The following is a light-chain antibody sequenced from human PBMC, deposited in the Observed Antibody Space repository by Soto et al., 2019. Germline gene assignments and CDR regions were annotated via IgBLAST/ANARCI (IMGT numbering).Light chain of an antibody. CDR2: SNN. V-gene: IGLV1-44*01. J-gene: IGLJ1*01. Sequence: QSALTRPPSASGTPGQRVTISCSGSSYNIGSNTVNWYQQLPGTAPKLLIYSNNQRPSGVPDRFSGSKSGTSASLAISGLQSEDEADYYCAAWDDSLNGYVFATGTKVTVL. CDR3: AAWDDSLNGYV. CDR1: SYNIGSNT.